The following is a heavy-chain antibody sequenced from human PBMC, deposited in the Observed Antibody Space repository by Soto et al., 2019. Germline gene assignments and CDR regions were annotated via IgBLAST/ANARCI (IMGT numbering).Heavy chain of an antibody. CDR1: GGSITSSGSA. V-gene: IGHV4-39*01. CDR3: ARHIHNQGFEYYFDS. Sequence: QLQLQESDPGLVKPSETLSLTCNASGGSITSSGSAWGWIRQSPGKGLEWIGTIDYSGNIYYIPSLKSRITISVDTSKNQISLKLSSVTAADTAVYYCARHIHNQGFEYYFDSWCQGTLVTVSS. D-gene: IGHD1-1*01. J-gene: IGHJ4*02. CDR2: IDYSGNI.